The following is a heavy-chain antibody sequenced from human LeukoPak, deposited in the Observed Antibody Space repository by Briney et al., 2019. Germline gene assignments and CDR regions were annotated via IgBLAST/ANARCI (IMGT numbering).Heavy chain of an antibody. CDR2: IYYSGST. Sequence: SETLSLTCTVSGGSISSHYWGWIRQPPGKGLEWIGYIYYSGSTNYNPSLKSRVTISVDTSKNQFSLKLSSVTAADTAVYYCARGLGVIGPFDHWGQGTLVTVSS. CDR3: ARGLGVIGPFDH. D-gene: IGHD3-10*01. CDR1: GGSISSHY. J-gene: IGHJ4*02. V-gene: IGHV4-59*11.